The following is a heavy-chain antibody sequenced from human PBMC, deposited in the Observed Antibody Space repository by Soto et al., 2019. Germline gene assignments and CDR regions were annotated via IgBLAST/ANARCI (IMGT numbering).Heavy chain of an antibody. CDR3: ARSGEFYCSGGSCYFDY. J-gene: IGHJ4*02. CDR1: GGTFSSYA. CDR2: IIPIFGTA. Sequence: ASVKVSCKASGGTFSSYAISWVRQAPGQGLEWMGGIIPIFGTANYAQKFQGRVTITADESTSTAYMELSSLRSEDTAVYYCARSGEFYCSGGSCYFDYWGQGTLVTVSS. V-gene: IGHV1-69*13. D-gene: IGHD2-15*01.